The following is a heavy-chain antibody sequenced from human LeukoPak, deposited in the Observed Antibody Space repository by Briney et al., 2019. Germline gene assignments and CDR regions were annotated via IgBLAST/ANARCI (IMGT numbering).Heavy chain of an antibody. V-gene: IGHV4-39*07. CDR2: IYYSGST. CDR3: ATEPTRTPYYYMDV. J-gene: IGHJ6*03. D-gene: IGHD1-1*01. CDR1: GGSISSSSYY. Sequence: SETLSLTCTVSGGSISSSSYYWGWIRQPPGKGLEWIGSIYYSGSTYYNPSLKSRVTISVDTSKNQLSLILNSVTAADTAVFYCATEPTRTPYYYMDVWGKGTTVIVSS.